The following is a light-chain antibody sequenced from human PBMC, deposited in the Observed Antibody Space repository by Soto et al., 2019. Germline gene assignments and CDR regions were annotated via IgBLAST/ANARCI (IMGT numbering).Light chain of an antibody. J-gene: IGKJ5*01. Sequence: EIVMTQSPATLSVSPGERAALYCRASQSVSSKVAWYQQKPGQAPRLLIFGASTRAAGIPARFSGSGSGTEFTLTISSLQSEDFAVYYCQQYNNWPPITFGQGTRLEIK. CDR1: QSVSSK. CDR3: QQYNNWPPIT. CDR2: GAS. V-gene: IGKV3-15*01.